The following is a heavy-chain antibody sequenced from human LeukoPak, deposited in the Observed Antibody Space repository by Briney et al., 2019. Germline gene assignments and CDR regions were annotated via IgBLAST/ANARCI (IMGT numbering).Heavy chain of an antibody. CDR3: ARHPVLLSGLDV. CDR1: GGSISSGDYY. Sequence: PSQTLSLTFTIYGGSISSGDYYWSSIRQPPEKGLDWIWYIYYSGSTYYNPSLKSRVTISVDTSKTQFSLRLNSVTAADSAVYYCARHPVLLSGLDVWGQGTTVTVSS. J-gene: IGHJ6*02. CDR2: IYYSGST. D-gene: IGHD3-10*01. V-gene: IGHV4-30-4*08.